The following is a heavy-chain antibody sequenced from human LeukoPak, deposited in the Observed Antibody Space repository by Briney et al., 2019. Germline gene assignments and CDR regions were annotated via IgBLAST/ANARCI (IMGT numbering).Heavy chain of an antibody. CDR1: GFTFSSYW. J-gene: IGHJ4*02. V-gene: IGHV3-7*01. D-gene: IGHD1-26*01. CDR3: AIRPIYSGSSDDY. Sequence: GGSLRLSCAASGFTFSSYWMSWVRQAPGKGLEWVANIKQDGSEKYYVDSVKGRFTISRDNAKNSLYLQMNSLRAEDTAVYYCAIRPIYSGSSDDYWGQGTLVTVSS. CDR2: IKQDGSEK.